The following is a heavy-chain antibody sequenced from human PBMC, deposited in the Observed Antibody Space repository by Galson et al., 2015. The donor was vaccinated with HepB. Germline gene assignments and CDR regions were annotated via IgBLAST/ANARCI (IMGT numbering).Heavy chain of an antibody. CDR2: MNPNSGNT. CDR3: AAGIAVAGDTFDY. J-gene: IGHJ4*02. D-gene: IGHD6-19*01. Sequence: SVKVSCKASGYTFTSYDINWVRQATGQGLERMGWMNPNSGNTGYAQKFQGRVTMTRNTSISTAYMELSSLRSEDTAVYYCAAGIAVAGDTFDYWGQGTLVTVSS. V-gene: IGHV1-8*01. CDR1: GYTFTSYD.